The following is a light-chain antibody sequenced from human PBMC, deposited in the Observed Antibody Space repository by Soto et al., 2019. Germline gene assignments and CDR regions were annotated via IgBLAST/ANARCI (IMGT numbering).Light chain of an antibody. J-gene: IGKJ1*01. Sequence: DLQMTQSPSSLSAFVGDRVTITCRASLAISNYLAWYQQRPGKVPKLLIYGASTLQSGVPSRFAGSGSGTEFSLTITSLQPEDVATYYCQRYNTVPWAFGQGTKVEIK. V-gene: IGKV1-27*01. CDR2: GAS. CDR1: LAISNY. CDR3: QRYNTVPWA.